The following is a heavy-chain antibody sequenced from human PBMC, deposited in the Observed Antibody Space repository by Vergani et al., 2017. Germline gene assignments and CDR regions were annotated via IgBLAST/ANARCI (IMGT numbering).Heavy chain of an antibody. D-gene: IGHD2-2*01. CDR3: AKGQHIVVVPAAPGLFAFDI. V-gene: IGHV3-23*01. CDR1: GFTFSSYA. CDR2: ISGSGGST. J-gene: IGHJ3*02. Sequence: EVQLLESGGGLVQPGGSLRLSCAASGFTFSSYAMSWVRQAPGKGLEWVSAISGSGGSTYYADSVKGRFTISRDNSKNTLYLQMNSLRAEDTAVYYCAKGQHIVVVPAAPGLFAFDIWGQGTMVTVSS.